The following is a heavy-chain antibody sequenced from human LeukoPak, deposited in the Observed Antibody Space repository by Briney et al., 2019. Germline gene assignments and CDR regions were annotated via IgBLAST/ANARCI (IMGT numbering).Heavy chain of an antibody. V-gene: IGHV4-30-2*01. D-gene: IGHD3-22*01. CDR3: ARVQEDSSGYQSLPDAFDI. CDR2: IYHSGST. J-gene: IGHJ3*02. Sequence: SQTLSLTCAVSGGSISSRTYSWSWIRQPPGKGLEWIGYIYHSGSTSYNASLKSRVTISVDRSKSQFSLKLSSVTAADTAVYYCARVQEDSSGYQSLPDAFDIWGQGTMVTVSS. CDR1: GGSISSRTYS.